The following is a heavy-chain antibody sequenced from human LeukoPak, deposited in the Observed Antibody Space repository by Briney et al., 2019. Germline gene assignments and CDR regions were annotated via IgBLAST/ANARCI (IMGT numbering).Heavy chain of an antibody. CDR3: AKVGKAARITGTTSRYYYYYMDV. CDR2: IIPIFGTA. J-gene: IGHJ6*03. CDR1: GYTFTRND. D-gene: IGHD1-20*01. Sequence: ASVTVSCKASGYTFTRNDINWVRQATGQGLEWMGGIIPIFGTANYAQKFQGRVTITADESTSTAYMELNSLRAEDTAVYYCAKVGKAARITGTTSRYYYYYMDVWGKGTTVTISS. V-gene: IGHV1-69*13.